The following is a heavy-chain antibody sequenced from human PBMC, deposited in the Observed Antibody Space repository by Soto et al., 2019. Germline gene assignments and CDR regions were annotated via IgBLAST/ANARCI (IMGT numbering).Heavy chain of an antibody. CDR1: GGSISSYY. CDR2: IYYSGIT. V-gene: IGHV4-59*01. J-gene: IGHJ6*02. Sequence: SETLSLTCTVSGGSISSYYWSWIRQPPGKGLEWIGYIYYSGITNYNPSLKSRVTISVDTSKNQFSLKLSSVTAADTAVYYCARHKSNSYYGMDVWGQGTTVTVSS. CDR3: ARHKSNSYYGMDV.